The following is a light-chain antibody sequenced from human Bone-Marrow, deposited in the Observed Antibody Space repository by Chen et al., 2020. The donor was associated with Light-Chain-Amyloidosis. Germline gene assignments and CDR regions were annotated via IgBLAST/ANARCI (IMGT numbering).Light chain of an antibody. Sequence: SYVLTQPSSVSVAPGQTDTIACGGNNIGSTSVNWYQQMPGQAPLLVVYDDSDRPSGIPERLSGSNSGNTDTLPRSRVEAGDEADYYCQVWDRSSDRPVFGGGTKLTVL. CDR3: QVWDRSSDRPV. CDR2: DDS. CDR1: NIGSTS. V-gene: IGLV3-21*02. J-gene: IGLJ3*02.